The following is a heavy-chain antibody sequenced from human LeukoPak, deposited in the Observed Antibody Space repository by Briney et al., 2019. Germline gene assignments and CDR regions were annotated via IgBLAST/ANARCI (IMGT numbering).Heavy chain of an antibody. V-gene: IGHV4-34*01. CDR2: INHSGST. CDR1: GGSFSGYY. Sequence: PSETLSLTCAAYGGSFSGYYWSWIRQPPGKGLEWIGEINHSGSTNYNPSLKSRVTISVDTSKNQFSLKLSSVTAADTAVYYCARGPYGDYRRPWDYWGQGTLVTVSS. J-gene: IGHJ4*02. D-gene: IGHD4-17*01. CDR3: ARGPYGDYRRPWDY.